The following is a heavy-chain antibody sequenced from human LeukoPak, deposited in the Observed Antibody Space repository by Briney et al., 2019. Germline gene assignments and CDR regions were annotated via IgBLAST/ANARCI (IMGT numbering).Heavy chain of an antibody. CDR1: GFSVSAYW. J-gene: IGHJ1*01. V-gene: IGHV3-7*01. CDR2: INEAGSEK. D-gene: IGHD3-10*01. CDR3: GRRGVETGIQH. Sequence: GGSLRLSCAASGFSVSAYWMSWVRQAPGKGLEWVANINEAGSEKPYVDSVKGRFTISRDNAKNSLYLEMNSLRAEDTAVYSCGRRGVETGIQHWGQGTLVNV.